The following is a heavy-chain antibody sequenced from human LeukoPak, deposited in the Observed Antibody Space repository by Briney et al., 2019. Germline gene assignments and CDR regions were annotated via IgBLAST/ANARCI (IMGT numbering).Heavy chain of an antibody. CDR1: GFTFSSYG. D-gene: IGHD2-15*01. V-gene: IGHV3-30*18. CDR2: ISYDGSNK. Sequence: PGGSLRLSCAASGFTFSSYGMHWVRQAPGKGLEWVAVISYDGSNKYYADSVKGRFTISRDNSKNTLYLQMNSLRAEDTAVYYCAKDRGYCSGGSCMRIDYWGHGTLVTVSS. J-gene: IGHJ4*01. CDR3: AKDRGYCSGGSCMRIDY.